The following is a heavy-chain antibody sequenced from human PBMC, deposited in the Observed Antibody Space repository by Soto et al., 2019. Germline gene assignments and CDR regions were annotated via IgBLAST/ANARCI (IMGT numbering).Heavy chain of an antibody. V-gene: IGHV3-30*18. J-gene: IGHJ4*02. CDR2: ISYDGSNK. Sequence: QVQLVESGGGVVQPGRSLRLSCAASGFTFSSYGMHWVRQAPGKGLEWVAVISYDGSNKYYADSVKGRFTISRDNSKNTLYLQMNSLRAEDTAVYYCAKYSGVTNGGQGTLVTVSS. CDR1: GFTFSSYG. CDR3: AKYSGVTN. D-gene: IGHD2-8*01.